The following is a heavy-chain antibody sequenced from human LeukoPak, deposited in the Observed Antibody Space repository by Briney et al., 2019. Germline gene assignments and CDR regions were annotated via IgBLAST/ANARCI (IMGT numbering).Heavy chain of an antibody. J-gene: IGHJ4*02. CDR2: INSNSGGE. CDR3: ARDRFPARLVPAARGFDY. V-gene: IGHV1-2*02. D-gene: IGHD2-2*01. Sequence: ASVTVSCKASRYTFTSYYMHWVRQAPAKGLEGMGWINSNSGGENYSQNFQGRVTMTRDTPLSTAYMELSGLRSDHTAVYYCARDRFPARLVPAARGFDYWGQGTQVSVPS. CDR1: RYTFTSYY.